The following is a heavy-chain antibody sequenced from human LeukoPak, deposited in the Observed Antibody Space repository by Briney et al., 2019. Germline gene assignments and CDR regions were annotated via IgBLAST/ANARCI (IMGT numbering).Heavy chain of an antibody. D-gene: IGHD3-22*01. J-gene: IGHJ4*02. CDR2: ISYGGSNK. CDR3: AKDFGVYYDRYNFDY. CDR1: GFTFSSYA. V-gene: IGHV3-30*04. Sequence: PGRSLRLSCAASGFTFSSYAMHWVRQAPGKGLEWVAVISYGGSNKYYADSVKGRFTISRDNSKNTLYLQMNSLRAEDTAVYYCAKDFGVYYDRYNFDYWGQGTLVTVSS.